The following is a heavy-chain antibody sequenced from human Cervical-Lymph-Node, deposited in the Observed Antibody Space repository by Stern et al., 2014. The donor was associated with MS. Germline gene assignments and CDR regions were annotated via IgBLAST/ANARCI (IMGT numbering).Heavy chain of an antibody. CDR3: ARTAYDFWSGYYPFDP. V-gene: IGHV4-31*03. CDR2: IYYSGST. J-gene: IGHJ5*02. Sequence: VQLVESGPGLVKPSQTLSLTCTVSGGSISSGGYYWSWIRQHPGKGLEWIGYIYYSGSTYYNPSLKSRVTISVDTSKNQFSLKLSSVTAADTAVYYCARTAYDFWSGYYPFDPWGQGTLVTVSS. D-gene: IGHD3-3*01. CDR1: GGSISSGGYY.